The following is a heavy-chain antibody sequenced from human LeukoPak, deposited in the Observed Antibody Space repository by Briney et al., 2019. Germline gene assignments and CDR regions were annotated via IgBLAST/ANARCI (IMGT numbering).Heavy chain of an antibody. CDR1: GGTFSSYA. CDR3: ARAYNWNAHFDY. J-gene: IGHJ4*02. D-gene: IGHD1-1*01. V-gene: IGHV1-69*05. Sequence: SVKVSCKASGGTFSSYAISWVRQAPGQGLEWMGGIIPIFGTANYAQKFQGRVTITTDESTSTAYMELSSLRSEDTAVYYCARAYNWNAHFDYWGQGTLATVSS. CDR2: IIPIFGTA.